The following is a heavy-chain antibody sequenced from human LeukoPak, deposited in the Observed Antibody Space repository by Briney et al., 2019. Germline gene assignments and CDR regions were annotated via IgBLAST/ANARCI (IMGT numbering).Heavy chain of an antibody. Sequence: PGGSLRLSCAASGFTFSTYSMNWVRQAPGKGLEWVSYISSSSSTMYYADSVKGRFTISRDNAKNSLYLQINSLRAEDTAVYYCARDPGTYYYYYMDVWGKGTTVTVSS. J-gene: IGHJ6*03. V-gene: IGHV3-48*01. CDR2: ISSSSSTM. CDR3: ARDPGTYYYYYMDV. CDR1: GFTFSTYS.